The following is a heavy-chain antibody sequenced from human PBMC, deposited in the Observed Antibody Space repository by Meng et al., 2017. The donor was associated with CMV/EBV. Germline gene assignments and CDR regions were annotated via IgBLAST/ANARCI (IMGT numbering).Heavy chain of an antibody. Sequence: ASVKVSCKASGYTFTSYGISWVRQAPGQGLEWMGWISAYNGNTNYAQKLQGRVTMTTDTSTSTAYMELRSLRSDDTAVYYCARVGSAYCSSTSCEFGVRYYYGMDVWGQGTTVTVSS. CDR1: GYTFTSYG. CDR3: ARVGSAYCSSTSCEFGVRYYYGMDV. D-gene: IGHD2-2*01. CDR2: ISAYNGNT. V-gene: IGHV1-18*01. J-gene: IGHJ6*02.